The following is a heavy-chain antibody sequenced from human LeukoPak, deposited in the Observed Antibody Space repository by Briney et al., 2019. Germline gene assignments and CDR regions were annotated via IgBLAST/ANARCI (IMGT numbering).Heavy chain of an antibody. J-gene: IGHJ4*02. D-gene: IGHD6-19*01. Sequence: ASVKVSCKASGGTFSSYAISWVRQAPGQGLEWMGGIIPIFGTANYAQKLQGRVTMTTDTSTSTAYMELRSLRSDDTAVYYCARDIAVEPTRGDYWGQGTLVTVSS. CDR1: GGTFSSYA. CDR2: IIPIFGTA. V-gene: IGHV1-69*05. CDR3: ARDIAVEPTRGDY.